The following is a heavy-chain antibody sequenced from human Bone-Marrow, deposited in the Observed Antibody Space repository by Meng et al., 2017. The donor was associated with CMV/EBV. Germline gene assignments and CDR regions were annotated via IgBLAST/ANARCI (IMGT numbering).Heavy chain of an antibody. CDR3: AAPDLDHCSSTSCYLDY. J-gene: IGHJ4*02. CDR2: IIPIFGTA. CDR1: GGTFSSYA. V-gene: IGHV1-69*05. D-gene: IGHD2-2*01. Sequence: SVKVSCKASGGTFSSYAISWVRQAPGQGLEWMGGIIPIFGTANYAQKFQGRVTITTDESTSTAYMELSSLRSEDTAVYYCAAPDLDHCSSTSCYLDYWVQGTLVTVSS.